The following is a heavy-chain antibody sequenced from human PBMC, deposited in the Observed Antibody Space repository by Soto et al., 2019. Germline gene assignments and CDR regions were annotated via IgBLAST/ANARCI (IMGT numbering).Heavy chain of an antibody. CDR2: INHSGST. D-gene: IGHD3-10*01. Sequence: QVQLQQWGAGLLKPSETMSLTCAVSGGSFSGYFWSWIRQPPGKGLEWIGEINHSGSTYYNPSLGGGVTVWVDTSRGQFSLKLRSVTAADTAVYFCTRGRGFGHFTPPFDYWGQGTLVTVSS. CDR3: TRGRGFGHFTPPFDY. V-gene: IGHV4-34*01. J-gene: IGHJ4*02. CDR1: GGSFSGYF.